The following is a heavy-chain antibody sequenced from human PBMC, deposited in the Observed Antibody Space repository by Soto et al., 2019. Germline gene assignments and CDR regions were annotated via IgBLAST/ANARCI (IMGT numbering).Heavy chain of an antibody. D-gene: IGHD6-13*01. CDR2: ISSSGSTI. J-gene: IGHJ5*02. CDR1: GFTFSSYE. V-gene: IGHV3-48*03. Sequence: GGSLRLSCAASGFTFSSYEMNWVRQAPGKGLEWVSYISSSGSTIYYADSVKGRFTISRDNAKNSLYLQMNSLRAEDTAVYYCAGVSSRARRWFDPWGQGTLVTV. CDR3: AGVSSRARRWFDP.